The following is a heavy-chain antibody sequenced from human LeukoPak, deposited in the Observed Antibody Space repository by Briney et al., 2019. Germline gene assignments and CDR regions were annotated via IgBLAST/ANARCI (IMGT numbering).Heavy chain of an antibody. Sequence: GGSLRHSRAASGFTVSRNYMSWVRQAPGKGLEGVSGIHSGGNTFYADFVKGRFTISRDNSKTALYLKMNSLRAEDTAAYYCARAPNNTDYSAGYWYFDLWGRGTLVTVSS. CDR2: IHSGGNT. J-gene: IGHJ2*01. D-gene: IGHD3-16*01. V-gene: IGHV3-53*01. CDR1: GFTVSRNY. CDR3: ARAPNNTDYSAGYWYFDL.